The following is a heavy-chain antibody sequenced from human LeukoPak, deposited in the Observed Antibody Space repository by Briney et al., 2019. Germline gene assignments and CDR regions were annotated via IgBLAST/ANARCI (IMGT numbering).Heavy chain of an antibody. CDR1: GYTFTSYA. J-gene: IGHJ4*02. CDR3: ARDRMDTGTYFDY. V-gene: IGHV1-2*02. CDR2: ITPSGGT. Sequence: ASVKVSCKASGYTFTSYAIHWVRQAPGQGLEWMGWITPSGGTNYPQKFQGRVAITWDTSITTAYMDLSRLTSDDTAVYYCARDRMDTGTYFDYWGQGTLVTVSS. D-gene: IGHD5-18*01.